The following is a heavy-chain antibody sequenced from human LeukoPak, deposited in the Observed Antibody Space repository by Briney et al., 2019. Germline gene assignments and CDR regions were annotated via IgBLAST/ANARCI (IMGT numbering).Heavy chain of an antibody. J-gene: IGHJ4*02. CDR2: IYYSGST. D-gene: IGHD3-3*01. V-gene: IGHV4-61*01. CDR1: GGSISSSSYY. Sequence: SETLSLTCTVSGGSISSSSYYWSWIRQPPGKGLEWIGYIYYSGSTNYNPSLKSRVTISVDTSKNQFSLKLSSVTAADTAVYYCARALLGDEWSGYLFDYWGQGTLVTVSS. CDR3: ARALLGDEWSGYLFDY.